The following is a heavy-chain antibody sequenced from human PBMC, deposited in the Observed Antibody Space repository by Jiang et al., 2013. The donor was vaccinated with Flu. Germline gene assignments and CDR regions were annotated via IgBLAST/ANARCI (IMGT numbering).Heavy chain of an antibody. CDR2: INPSGDST. CDR1: GYTFTSYY. CDR3: ARDLKLGVAGTLYLDY. V-gene: IGHV1-46*01. Sequence: GAEVKKPGASVKVSCRSSGYTFTSYYIHWVRQAPGQGLEWMGIINPSGDSTTYAQKFQGRVTMARDTSTSTVYMRLSSLISEDTAVYYCARDLKLGVAGTLYLDYWGQGTLVTVSS. J-gene: IGHJ4*02. D-gene: IGHD6-13*01.